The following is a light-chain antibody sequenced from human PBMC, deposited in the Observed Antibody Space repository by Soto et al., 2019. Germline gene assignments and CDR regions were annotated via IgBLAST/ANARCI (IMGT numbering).Light chain of an antibody. J-gene: IGLJ2*01. Sequence: QSALTQPPSASGSPGQSVTISCTGASNDVGGYNYVSWYQQHPGKAPKLMIYEVNKRPSGVPDRFSGSKSGNTASLTVSGLQAEDEADYYCSSYGGSNNYVVFGGGTKVTVL. V-gene: IGLV2-8*01. CDR2: EVN. CDR1: SNDVGGYNY. CDR3: SSYGGSNNYVV.